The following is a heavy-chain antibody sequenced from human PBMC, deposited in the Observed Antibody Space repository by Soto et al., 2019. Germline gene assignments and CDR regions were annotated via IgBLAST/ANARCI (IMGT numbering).Heavy chain of an antibody. D-gene: IGHD6-6*01. CDR3: AGVRSGSSFMDV. CDR1: SGSISSSNW. J-gene: IGHJ6*03. CDR2: IYHSGST. V-gene: IGHV4-4*02. Sequence: SETLSLTCAVSSGSISSSNWWSWVRQPPGKGLEWIGEIYHSGSTNYNPSLKGRVTISVDKSKNQFSLKLSSVTAADTAVYYCAGVRSGSSFMDVWGKGTTVTVSS.